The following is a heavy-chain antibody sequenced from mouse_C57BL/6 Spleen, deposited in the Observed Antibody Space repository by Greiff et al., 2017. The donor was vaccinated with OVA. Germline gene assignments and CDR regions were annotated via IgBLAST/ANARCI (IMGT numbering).Heavy chain of an antibody. J-gene: IGHJ2*01. D-gene: IGHD3-2*02. CDR3: AREATAQAPFDY. Sequence: QVQLQQPGTELVKPGASVKLSCEASGYTFPSYGMHWVKQRPGQGLEWIGNINPSNGGTNYNEKFKSKATLTVDKSSSTSYMQLSSLTSEDSAVYYCAREATAQAPFDYWGQGTPLTVSS. CDR1: GYTFPSYG. CDR2: INPSNGGT. V-gene: IGHV1-53*01.